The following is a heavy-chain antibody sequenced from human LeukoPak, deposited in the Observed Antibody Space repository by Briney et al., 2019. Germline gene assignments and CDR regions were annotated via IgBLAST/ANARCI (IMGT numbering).Heavy chain of an antibody. CDR2: ISGSGGST. CDR1: GSTFSDYA. CDR3: AKNIHSNGWLMLE. J-gene: IGHJ4*02. D-gene: IGHD6-19*01. Sequence: GGSLRLSCAASGSTFSDYAMSWVRQAPGKGLEWVSGISGSGGSTYYADSVKGRFTISRDNSKNTLYLQMNSLRVEDTAVYYCAKNIHSNGWLMLEWGQGTLVTVSS. V-gene: IGHV3-23*01.